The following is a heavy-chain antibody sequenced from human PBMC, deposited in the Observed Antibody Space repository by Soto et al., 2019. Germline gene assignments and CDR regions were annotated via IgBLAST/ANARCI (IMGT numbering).Heavy chain of an antibody. Sequence: LPLPCTVSWGYIINYCGSWIRKPPGKGLEWIGYIYYSGSTNYNPSLKSRVTISVDTSKNQFSLKLSSVTAADTAVYYCARLQAAAGDNDLTFDYWGQGTLVTVSS. J-gene: IGHJ4*02. CDR1: WGYIINYC. D-gene: IGHD6-13*01. CDR3: ARLQAAAGDNDLTFDY. V-gene: IGHV4-59*01. CDR2: IYYSGST.